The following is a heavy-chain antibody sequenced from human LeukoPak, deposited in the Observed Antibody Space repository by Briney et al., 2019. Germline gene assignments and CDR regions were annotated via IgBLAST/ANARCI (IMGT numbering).Heavy chain of an antibody. V-gene: IGHV4-39*07. D-gene: IGHD5-12*01. CDR3: ARWAGGFASGFDY. CDR1: GDSISSSSYY. Sequence: SETLSLTCFVSGDSISSSSYYWGWIRQPPGKGLEWIGSIDYSGSAYYNPSLKSRVTISVDTSKNQFSLKLSSVTAADTAMYYCARWAGGFASGFDYWGQGTLVTVSS. CDR2: IDYSGSA. J-gene: IGHJ4*02.